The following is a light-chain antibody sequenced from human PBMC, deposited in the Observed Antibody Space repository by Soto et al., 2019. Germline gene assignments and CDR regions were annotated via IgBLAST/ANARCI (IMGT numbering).Light chain of an antibody. V-gene: IGKV1-5*03. Sequence: DIQMTQSPSTLSASVGDRVIITCRASQSINGWLAWYQQKPRKAPKLLIHKASSLESGVPSRFSGSESGTEFTLTITSLQPDDFATYYCQQYSLYPWTFGQGTKVDI. CDR3: QQYSLYPWT. CDR2: KAS. CDR1: QSINGW. J-gene: IGKJ1*01.